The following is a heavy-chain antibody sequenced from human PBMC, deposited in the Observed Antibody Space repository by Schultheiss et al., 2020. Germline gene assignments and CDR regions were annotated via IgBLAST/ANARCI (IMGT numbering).Heavy chain of an antibody. CDR2: IWYDGSNK. CDR3: ARARVVPAAIRRRSWFDP. CDR1: GFTFSSYS. V-gene: IGHV3-33*08. D-gene: IGHD2-2*01. J-gene: IGHJ5*02. Sequence: GGSLRLSCAASGFTFSSYSMNWVRQAPGKGLEWVAVIWYDGSNKYYADSVKGRFTISRDNSKNTLYLQMNSLRAEDTAVYYCARARVVPAAIRRRSWFDPWGQGTLVTVSS.